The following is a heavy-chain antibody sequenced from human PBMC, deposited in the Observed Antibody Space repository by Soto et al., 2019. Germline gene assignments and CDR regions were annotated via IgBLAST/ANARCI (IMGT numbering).Heavy chain of an antibody. CDR3: ARDPPLSVLVVVATDDF. D-gene: IGHD2-21*01. J-gene: IGHJ4*02. V-gene: IGHV3-48*03. Sequence: EVQLVESGGGLVQPGGSMRVSCAASGVTFSSYEVNWVRQAPGKGLEWVSSISGSGASKYYAESVKGRFTISRDNAQNSVDLQMNSLRAEDTAIYYCARDPPLSVLVVVATDDFWGQGTLVTVSS. CDR1: GVTFSSYE. CDR2: ISGSGASK.